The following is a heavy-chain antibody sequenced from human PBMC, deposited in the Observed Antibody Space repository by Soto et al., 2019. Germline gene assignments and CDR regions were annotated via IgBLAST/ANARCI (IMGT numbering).Heavy chain of an antibody. D-gene: IGHD1-26*01. V-gene: IGHV3-30-3*01. CDR3: ARDTVGASSD. Sequence: ESGGGVVQPGRSLRLSCAASGFTFSSYAMHWVRQAPGKGLEWVAVISYDGSNKYYADSVKGRFTISRDNSKNTLYLQMNSLRAEDTAVYYCARDTVGASSDWGQGTLVTVSS. CDR1: GFTFSSYA. CDR2: ISYDGSNK. J-gene: IGHJ4*02.